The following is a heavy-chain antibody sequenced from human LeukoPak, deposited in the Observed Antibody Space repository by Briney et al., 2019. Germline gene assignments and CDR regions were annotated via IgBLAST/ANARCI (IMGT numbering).Heavy chain of an antibody. CDR1: GFSFDDYS. Sequence: PGGSLRLSCAASGFSFDDYSMHWVRQGPGKSLEWVSVISWDGTRTYYADSVKGRFTVSRDNSKNTVYLQMTNLRVGDTAVYYCSKGGPLGDTNRFDHWGQGTLVSVSS. D-gene: IGHD4-17*01. CDR2: ISWDGTRT. J-gene: IGHJ4*02. CDR3: SKGGPLGDTNRFDH. V-gene: IGHV3-43*01.